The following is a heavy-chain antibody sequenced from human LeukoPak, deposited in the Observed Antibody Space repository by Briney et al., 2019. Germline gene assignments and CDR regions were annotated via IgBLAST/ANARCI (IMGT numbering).Heavy chain of an antibody. CDR1: GYTFTSYY. CDR3: ARLRSRGSSWYGAFDI. D-gene: IGHD6-13*01. J-gene: IGHJ3*02. Sequence: GASVTVSCKASGYTFTSYYMHWVRQAPGQGLEWMGIINPSGGSTSYAQKFQGRVTMTRDMSTSTVYMELSSLGSEDTAVYYCARLRSRGSSWYGAFDIWGQGTMVTVSS. V-gene: IGHV1-46*01. CDR2: INPSGGST.